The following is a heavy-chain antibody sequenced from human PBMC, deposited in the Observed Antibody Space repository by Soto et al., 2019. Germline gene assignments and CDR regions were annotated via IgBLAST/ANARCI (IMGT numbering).Heavy chain of an antibody. Sequence: PSETLSLTCGVSGGSINSGGYSWSWIRQPPGRGLEWIGNIYPSGSANYSPSLKTRVTISVDRSMNQSSLNLGSVTAADTAVYYCAREIFPYGMDVWGPGTTVSVSS. CDR1: GGSINSGGYS. D-gene: IGHD3-3*01. J-gene: IGHJ6*02. CDR2: IYPSGSA. CDR3: AREIFPYGMDV. V-gene: IGHV4-30-2*01.